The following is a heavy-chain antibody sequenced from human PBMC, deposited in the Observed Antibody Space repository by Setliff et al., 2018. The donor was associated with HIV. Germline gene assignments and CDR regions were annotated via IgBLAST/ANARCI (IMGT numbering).Heavy chain of an antibody. D-gene: IGHD2-21*01. CDR3: ARQSYYYYNMDA. CDR2: IDPTDSYI. V-gene: IGHV5-10-1*01. Sequence: GESLKISCKGSGYSFASYWISWVRQMPGKGLEWMGRIDPTDSYINDSPPYQGHVTISVDKPISTVYLQWSSLKASDTAIYYCARQSYYYYNMDAWGQGTTVTVSS. CDR1: GYSFASYW. J-gene: IGHJ6*02.